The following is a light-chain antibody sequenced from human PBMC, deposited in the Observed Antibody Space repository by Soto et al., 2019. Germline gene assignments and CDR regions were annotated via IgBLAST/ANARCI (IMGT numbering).Light chain of an antibody. J-gene: IGKJ5*01. Sequence: IVMTQSPATLSVSPGERATLSCRASQSVSSNLAWYQQKAGQAPRLLIYGASTRATGIPARFSGGGSGTEFTLTISSLQSEDFAVYYCQQYGSSPITFGQGTRLEIK. CDR2: GAS. CDR1: QSVSSN. V-gene: IGKV3-15*01. CDR3: QQYGSSPIT.